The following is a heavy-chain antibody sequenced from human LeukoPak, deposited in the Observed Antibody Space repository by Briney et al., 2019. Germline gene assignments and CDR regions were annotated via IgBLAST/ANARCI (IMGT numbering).Heavy chain of an antibody. J-gene: IGHJ4*02. CDR2: INPSGGST. D-gene: IGHD6-13*01. Sequence: ASVKVSCKASGYTFTSYYMHWLRQAPGQGLEWMGIINPSGGSTSYAQKFQGRVTMTRDTSTSTVYMELSSLRSEDTAVYYCARAAAGRYYFDHWGQGTLVTVSS. CDR1: GYTFTSYY. CDR3: ARAAAGRYYFDH. V-gene: IGHV1-46*01.